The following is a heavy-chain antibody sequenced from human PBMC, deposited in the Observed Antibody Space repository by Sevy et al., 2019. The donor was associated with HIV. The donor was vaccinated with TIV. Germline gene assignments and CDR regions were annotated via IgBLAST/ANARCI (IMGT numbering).Heavy chain of an antibody. D-gene: IGHD3-10*01. CDR1: GFTFDDYA. CDR2: ISWNSGSI. CDR3: AKDTGRNTMVRGVISFMVDY. J-gene: IGHJ4*02. V-gene: IGHV3-9*01. Sequence: GGSLRLSCAASGFTFDDYAMHWVRQAPGKGLEWVSGISWNSGSIGYAESVKGRYTISRDNAKNSLYLQMNSLRAEDTALYYCAKDTGRNTMVRGVISFMVDYWGQGTLVTVSS.